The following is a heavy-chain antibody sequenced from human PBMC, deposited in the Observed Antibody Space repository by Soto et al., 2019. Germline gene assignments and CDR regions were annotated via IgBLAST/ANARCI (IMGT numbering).Heavy chain of an antibody. V-gene: IGHV3-72*01. CDR3: VRGHHSFDY. CDR2: TRNRSNRYST. CDR1: GFTLSDYY. J-gene: IGHJ4*02. Sequence: GSLRLSCAVSGFTLSDYYIDWVRQAPGKGLEWIGRTRNRSNRYSTEYAASVKGRFTISRDDSEISVYLQLNSLGTEDTAVYYCVRGHHSFDYWGQGTLVTVSS.